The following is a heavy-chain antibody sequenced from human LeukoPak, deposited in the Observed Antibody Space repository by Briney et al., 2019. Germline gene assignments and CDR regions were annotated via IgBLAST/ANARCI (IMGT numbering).Heavy chain of an antibody. CDR1: GFNFSNYG. CDR3: ARKRGSGNYYYFGMGV. V-gene: IGHV3-33*01. CDR2: IWYDGSNK. Sequence: PGGSLRLSCVASGFNFSNYGIHWVRQAPGKGLEWVAVIWYDGSNKYYADSVKGRFTISRDNSKNTLSLQMNSLRVEDTAMYYCARKRGSGNYYYFGMGVWGQGTTVIVSS. J-gene: IGHJ6*02. D-gene: IGHD5-24*01.